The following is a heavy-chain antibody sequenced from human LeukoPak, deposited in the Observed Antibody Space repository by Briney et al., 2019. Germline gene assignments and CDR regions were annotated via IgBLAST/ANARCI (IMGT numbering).Heavy chain of an antibody. V-gene: IGHV4-61*02. J-gene: IGHJ6*03. CDR3: ARGSGSYFIGYYCYMDV. Sequence: SETLSLTCTVSGGSISSGSYYWSWIRQPAGKGLEWIGRIYTSGSTNYNPSLKSRVTISVDTSKNQFSLKLSSVTAADTAVYYCARGSGSYFIGYYCYMDVWGKGTTVTVSS. CDR2: IYTSGST. CDR1: GGSISSGSYY. D-gene: IGHD1-26*01.